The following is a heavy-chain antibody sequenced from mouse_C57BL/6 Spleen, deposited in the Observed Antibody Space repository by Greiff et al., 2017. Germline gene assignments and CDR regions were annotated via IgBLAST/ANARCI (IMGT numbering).Heavy chain of an antibody. J-gene: IGHJ3*01. D-gene: IGHD3-2*02. CDR2: IYPGSGST. CDR3: ATAQATSFAY. CDR1: GYTFTSYW. Sequence: QVQLQQPGAELVKPGASVTMSCKASGYTFTSYWITWVKQRPGHGLEWIGDIYPGSGSTNYNEKFKSKATLTVDTSSSTAYMQLSSLTSEDSAVYYCATAQATSFAYWGQGTLVTVSA. V-gene: IGHV1-55*01.